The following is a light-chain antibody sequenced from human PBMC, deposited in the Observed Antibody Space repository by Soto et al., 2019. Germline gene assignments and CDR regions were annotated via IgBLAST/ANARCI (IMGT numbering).Light chain of an antibody. CDR1: QNVGSY. V-gene: IGKV3-11*01. CDR3: QHRDRWPPIIT. CDR2: EIF. J-gene: IGKJ3*01. Sequence: EIVLTQSPATLSFSPGDTATLSCRASQNVGSYLAWYQQKPGQAPRLLIYEIFKRATGIPARFSGSGSGTDFTLTISSLEPEDFAGYYCQHRDRWPPIITFGPGTTVDIK.